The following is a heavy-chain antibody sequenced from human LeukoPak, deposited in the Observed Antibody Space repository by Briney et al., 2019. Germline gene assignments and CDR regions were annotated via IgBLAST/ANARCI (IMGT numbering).Heavy chain of an antibody. CDR2: ISSSSSYI. Sequence: GGSLRLSCAASGFTFSIYSMNWVRQAPGKGLEWVSSISSSSSYIYYADSVKGRFTISRDNAKNSLYLQMNSLRAEDTAVYYCARAGSELWFGELFPYYFDCWGQGTLVTVSS. CDR1: GFTFSIYS. V-gene: IGHV3-21*01. J-gene: IGHJ4*02. D-gene: IGHD3-10*01. CDR3: ARAGSELWFGELFPYYFDC.